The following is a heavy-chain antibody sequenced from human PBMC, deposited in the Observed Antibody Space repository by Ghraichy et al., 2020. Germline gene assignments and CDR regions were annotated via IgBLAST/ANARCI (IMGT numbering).Heavy chain of an antibody. Sequence: GSLSLTCTVSGGSISSSSYYWGWIRQPPGKGLEWIGSIYYSGSTYYNPSLKSRVTISVDTSKNQFSLKLSSVTAADTAVYYCARLPGREDTAMVDHYYYYMDVWGKGTTVTVSS. D-gene: IGHD5-18*01. J-gene: IGHJ6*03. CDR3: ARLPGREDTAMVDHYYYYMDV. V-gene: IGHV4-39*01. CDR2: IYYSGST. CDR1: GGSISSSSYY.